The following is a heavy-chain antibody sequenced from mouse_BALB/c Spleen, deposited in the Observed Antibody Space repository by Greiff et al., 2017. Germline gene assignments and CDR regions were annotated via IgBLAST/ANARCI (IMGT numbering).Heavy chain of an antibody. D-gene: IGHD4-1*01. V-gene: IGHV3-2*02. J-gene: IGHJ3*01. CDR1: GYSITSDYA. Sequence: EVKLVESGPGLVKPSQSLSLTCTVTGYSITSDYAWNWIRQFPGNKLEWMGYISYSGSTSYNPSLKSRISITRDTSKNQFFLQLNSVTTEDTATYYCARSGDWDGFAYWGQGTLVTVSA. CDR3: ARSGDWDGFAY. CDR2: ISYSGST.